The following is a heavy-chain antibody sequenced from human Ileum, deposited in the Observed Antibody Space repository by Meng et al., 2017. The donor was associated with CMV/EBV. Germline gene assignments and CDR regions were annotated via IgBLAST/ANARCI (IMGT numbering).Heavy chain of an antibody. J-gene: IGHJ5*02. CDR3: ARAAARGVPVDL. CDR1: VGTIASNY. D-gene: IGHD3-10*01. V-gene: IGHV4-4*07. CDR2: IHPAATT. Sequence: STFTVGTIASNYGPWAQRPARKWLEWIGRIHPAATTDENPYLRVRVSISLDKSKNQFYLRLTTVTAADTAVYYCARAAARGVPVDLWGQGTLVTVSS.